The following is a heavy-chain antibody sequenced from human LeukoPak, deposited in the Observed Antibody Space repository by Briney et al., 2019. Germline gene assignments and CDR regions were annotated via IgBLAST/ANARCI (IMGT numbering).Heavy chain of an antibody. J-gene: IGHJ5*02. CDR2: IYYSGST. V-gene: IGHV4-59*01. CDR3: ARDPDSSTNWFDP. D-gene: IGHD6-19*01. Sequence: SETLSLTCTVSGGSISSYYWSWIRQPPGKGLEWIGYIYYSGSTNYNPSLKSRVTISVDTSKNQFSLKLSSVTAADTAVYYCARDPDSSTNWFDPWGQGTLVTVSS. CDR1: GGSISSYY.